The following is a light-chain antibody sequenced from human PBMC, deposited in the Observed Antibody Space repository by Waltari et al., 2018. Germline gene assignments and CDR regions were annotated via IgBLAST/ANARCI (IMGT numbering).Light chain of an antibody. CDR1: SLRRYY. V-gene: IGLV3-19*01. J-gene: IGLJ2*01. CDR3: HSRETFSTRL. Sequence: SSDLTQDPSLSVPLGQTVRITCQGDSLRRYYASWYQQRPGQAPILVLYGPDNRPSGIPDRFSGSTSGNTASLTITGAQAEDEADYYCHSRETFSTRLFGGGTRLTV. CDR2: GPD.